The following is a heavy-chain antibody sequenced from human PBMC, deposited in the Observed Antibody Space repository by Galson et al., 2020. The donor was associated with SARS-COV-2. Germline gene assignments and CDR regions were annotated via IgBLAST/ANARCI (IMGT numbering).Heavy chain of an antibody. V-gene: IGHV3-33*01. CDR2: IWYDGSNK. D-gene: IGHD3-10*01. CDR1: GFTFSSYG. J-gene: IGHJ4*02. CDR3: ARDPSPNLLWFGELSPHFDY. Sequence: GGSLRLSCAASGFTFSSYGMHWVRQAPGKGLEWVAVIWYDGSNKYYADSVKGRFTISRDNSKNTLYLQMNSLRAEDTAVYYCARDPSPNLLWFGELSPHFDYWGQGTLVTVSS.